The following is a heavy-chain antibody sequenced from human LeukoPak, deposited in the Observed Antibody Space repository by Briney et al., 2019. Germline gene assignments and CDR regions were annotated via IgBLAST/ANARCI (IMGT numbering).Heavy chain of an antibody. CDR1: GYTFTGYY. CDR3: ARDLGITIFGVVMRPLGY. V-gene: IGHV1-2*02. Sequence: GASVKVSCKASGYTFTGYYMHWVRQAPGRGLEWMGWINPNSGGTNYAQKFQGRVTMTRDTSISTAYMELSRLRSDDTAVYYCARDLGITIFGVVMRPLGYWGQATLVTVSS. D-gene: IGHD3-3*01. J-gene: IGHJ4*02. CDR2: INPNSGGT.